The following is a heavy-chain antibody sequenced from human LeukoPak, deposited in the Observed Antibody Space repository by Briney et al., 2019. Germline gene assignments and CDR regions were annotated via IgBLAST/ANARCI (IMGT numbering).Heavy chain of an antibody. Sequence: PGGSLRLSCAASGFTFSSYAMSWVRQAPGKGLEWVSAISGSGGSTYYADSVKGRFTISRDNSKNTLYLQMNSLRAEDTAVYYCAKHSRDAGWSITMIVQWDAFDIWGQGTMVTVSS. D-gene: IGHD3-22*01. CDR1: GFTFSSYA. V-gene: IGHV3-23*01. CDR3: AKHSRDAGWSITMIVQWDAFDI. J-gene: IGHJ3*02. CDR2: ISGSGGST.